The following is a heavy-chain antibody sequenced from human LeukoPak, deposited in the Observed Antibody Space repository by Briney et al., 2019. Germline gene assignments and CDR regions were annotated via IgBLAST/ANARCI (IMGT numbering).Heavy chain of an antibody. Sequence: SETLSLTCTVSGGSISSGGYYWSWIRQHPGKGLEWIGYIYYSGSTYYNPSLKSRVTISVDTSKNQFSLKLSSVTAADTAVYYCARGLMTAAATFDYWGQGTLVTVSS. CDR1: GGSISSGGYY. CDR3: ARGLMTAAATFDY. V-gene: IGHV4-31*03. J-gene: IGHJ4*02. D-gene: IGHD6-13*01. CDR2: IYYSGST.